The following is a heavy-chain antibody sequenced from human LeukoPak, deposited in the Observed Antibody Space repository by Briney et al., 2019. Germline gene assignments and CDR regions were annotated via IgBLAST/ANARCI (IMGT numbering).Heavy chain of an antibody. CDR3: AKAKYYYDSSGYYR. CDR1: GFTFSSYW. Sequence: GGSLRLSCAASGFTFSSYWMHWVRQAPGKGLVRVSRINSDGSTTSYADSVKGRFTISRDNSKNTLYLQMNSLRAEDTAVYYCAKAKYYYDSSGYYRWGQGTLVTVSS. V-gene: IGHV3-74*01. D-gene: IGHD3-22*01. CDR2: INSDGSTT. J-gene: IGHJ4*02.